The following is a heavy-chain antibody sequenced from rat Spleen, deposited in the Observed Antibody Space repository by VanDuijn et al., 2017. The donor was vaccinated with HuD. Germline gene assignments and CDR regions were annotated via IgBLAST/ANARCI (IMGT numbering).Heavy chain of an antibody. V-gene: IGHV2-32*01. CDR1: GFSLNIYN. CDR2: MWSDGDT. CDR3: ASQYYYDGYYRDY. Sequence: QVQLKESGPGLVQSSQTLSLTCSVSGFSLNIYNIHWVRQPTGKGLEWMGVMWSDGDTSYNSALKSRLSISRDTSKSQVFLKMNSLQTEDTAMYFCASQYYYDGYYRDYWGQGVMVTVSS. D-gene: IGHD1-12*03. J-gene: IGHJ2*01.